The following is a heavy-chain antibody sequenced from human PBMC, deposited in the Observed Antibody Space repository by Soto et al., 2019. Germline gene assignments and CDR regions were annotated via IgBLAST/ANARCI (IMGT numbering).Heavy chain of an antibody. D-gene: IGHD1-1*01. CDR3: ARDFREQFLVTF. Sequence: GGSLRLSCASSVFTFSSYSMNCVRQAPGKWLEWVSYISSSSATIYYADSVKGRFTISRDKDKNSLYLQMNSLRDEDTAVYYCARDFREQFLVTFWGQGTLVIVS. J-gene: IGHJ4*02. CDR1: VFTFSSYS. V-gene: IGHV3-48*02. CDR2: ISSSSATI.